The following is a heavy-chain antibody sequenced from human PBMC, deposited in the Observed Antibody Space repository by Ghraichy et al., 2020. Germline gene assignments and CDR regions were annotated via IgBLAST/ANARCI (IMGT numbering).Heavy chain of an antibody. CDR1: GGSISSGTYY. CDR3: ARGGNWNYARYGLDV. V-gene: IGHV4-61*02. Sequence: LRLSCTVSGGSISSGTYYWSWIRQPAGKGLEWIGRIYTSGSTNYNPSLKSRVTISVDTFNNQFSLELSSVTAADTAVYYCARGGNWNYARYGLDVWGQGTTVTVSS. CDR2: IYTSGST. D-gene: IGHD1-7*01. J-gene: IGHJ6*02.